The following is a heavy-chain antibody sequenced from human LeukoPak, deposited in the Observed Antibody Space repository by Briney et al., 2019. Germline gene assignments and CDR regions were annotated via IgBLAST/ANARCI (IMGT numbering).Heavy chain of an antibody. D-gene: IGHD2-2*01. CDR1: AGSISSSTYY. V-gene: IGHV4-39*01. Sequence: PSETLSLTCTVSAGSISSSTYYWGWIRQPPGNGLEWTGRIFYFGSTYYNPSLKSRVTISVDTSKNQFSLKLSSVTAADTAVYYCLRYCTSISCYHYYGMDVWGQGTTVTVSS. CDR2: IFYFGST. J-gene: IGHJ6*02. CDR3: LRYCTSISCYHYYGMDV.